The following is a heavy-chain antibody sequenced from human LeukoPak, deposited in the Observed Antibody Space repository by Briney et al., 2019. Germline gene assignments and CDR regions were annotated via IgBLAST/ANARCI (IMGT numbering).Heavy chain of an antibody. D-gene: IGHD4-17*01. CDR2: IIPIFGTA. V-gene: IGHV1-69*13. Sequence: SVKVSYKASGGTFSSYAISWVRQAPGQGLEWMGGIIPIFGTANYAQKFQGRVTITADESTSTAYMELSSLRSEDTAVYYCASGGYGDYGGWFDPWGQGTLVTVSS. CDR3: ASGGYGDYGGWFDP. J-gene: IGHJ5*02. CDR1: GGTFSSYA.